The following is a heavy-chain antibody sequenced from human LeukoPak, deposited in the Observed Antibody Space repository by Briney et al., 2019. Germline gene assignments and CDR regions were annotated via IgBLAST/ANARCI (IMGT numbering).Heavy chain of an antibody. CDR3: ARIARVYSSGWYGYYYYYMDV. V-gene: IGHV1-8*03. CDR1: GYTFTSYD. J-gene: IGHJ6*03. CDR2: MNPNSGNT. D-gene: IGHD6-19*01. Sequence: ASVKVSCKASGYTFTSYDINWVRQATGQGLEWMGWMNPNSGNTGYAQKFQGRVTITRNTSISTAYMELSSLRSEDTAVYYCARIARVYSSGWYGYYYYYMDVWGKGTTVTVSS.